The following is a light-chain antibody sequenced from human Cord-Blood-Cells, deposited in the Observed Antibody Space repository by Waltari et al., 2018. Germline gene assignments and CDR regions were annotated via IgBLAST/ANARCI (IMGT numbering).Light chain of an antibody. J-gene: IGLJ3*02. CDR3: SSYTSSSTWV. CDR2: DVS. Sequence: QSALTQPASVSGSPGQSITISCTGTRSDVGGYNYVFWYQQHPGKAPKLMIYDVSKRPSGVSNRFSGSKSGNTASLTISGLQAEDEADYYCSSYTSSSTWVFGGGTKLTVL. V-gene: IGLV2-14*01. CDR1: RSDVGGYNY.